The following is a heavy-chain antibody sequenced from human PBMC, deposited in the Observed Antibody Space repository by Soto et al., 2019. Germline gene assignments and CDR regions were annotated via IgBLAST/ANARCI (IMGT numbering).Heavy chain of an antibody. CDR1: GFTFSNNA. CDR2: ISYDGSNK. Sequence: QVQLVESGGGVVQPGRSLRPSCAASGFTFSNNAMDWVRQAPGKGLEWVAVISYDGSNKYIAESVKGRFTISRDNSKNTLFLQMNSLRAEDTAVYYCARGTTTSAFSAMDVWGPGTTVTVSS. V-gene: IGHV3-30-3*01. D-gene: IGHD1-1*01. J-gene: IGHJ6*02. CDR3: ARGTTTSAFSAMDV.